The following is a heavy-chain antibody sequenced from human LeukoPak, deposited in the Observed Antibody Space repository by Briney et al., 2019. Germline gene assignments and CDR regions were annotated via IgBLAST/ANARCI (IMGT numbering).Heavy chain of an antibody. CDR3: AKAHDYGGPNWFDP. V-gene: IGHV3-30*18. CDR2: ISYDGSNK. Sequence: GGSLRLSCAASGFTFSSYGMHWVRQAPGKGLEWVAVISYDGSNKYYADSVKGRFTISRDNSKNTLYLQMNSLRAEDTAVYYCAKAHDYGGPNWFDPWGQGTLVTVSS. J-gene: IGHJ5*02. CDR1: GFTFSSYG. D-gene: IGHD4-17*01.